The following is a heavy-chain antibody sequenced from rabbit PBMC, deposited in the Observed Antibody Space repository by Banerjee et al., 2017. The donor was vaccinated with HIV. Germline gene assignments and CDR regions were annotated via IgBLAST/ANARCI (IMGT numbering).Heavy chain of an antibody. D-gene: IGHD1-1*01. J-gene: IGHJ4*01. Sequence: QSLEESGGDLVKPGASLTLTCTASGFSFSSNDYICWVRQAPGKGLEWIACISSAIVSGSTYYASWAKDRFTISKTSSTTGTLQMTSLTAADTATYFCARDRVGSSGLYFNLWGPGTLVTVS. CDR3: ARDRVGSSGLYFNL. CDR1: GFSFSSNDY. V-gene: IGHV1S40*01. CDR2: ISSAIVSGST.